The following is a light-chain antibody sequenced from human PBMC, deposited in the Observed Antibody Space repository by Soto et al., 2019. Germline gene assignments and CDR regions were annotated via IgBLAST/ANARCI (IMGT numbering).Light chain of an antibody. Sequence: QSVLTQPASVSGSPGQSITISCTGTSSDVGGYNYVSWYQQHPGEAPKLMIYEVRNRPSGISNRFSGSKSGNTASLTISGLQAEDEADYYCTSYTSSSPYVFGTGTKVTVL. CDR1: SSDVGGYNY. V-gene: IGLV2-14*01. CDR2: EVR. J-gene: IGLJ1*01. CDR3: TSYTSSSPYV.